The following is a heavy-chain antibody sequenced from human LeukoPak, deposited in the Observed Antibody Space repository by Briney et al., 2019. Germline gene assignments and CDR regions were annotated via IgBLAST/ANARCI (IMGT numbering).Heavy chain of an antibody. D-gene: IGHD3-16*01. CDR1: GGSISSYY. CDR3: ARFGSLREPILDY. J-gene: IGHJ4*02. Sequence: PSETLSLTCTVSGGSISSYYWSWIRQPPGKGLEWIGYIYHTGTTNYNPSLKSRVTISVDTSKNQFSLKLSSVTAADTAVYYCARFGSLREPILDYWGQGTLVTVSS. CDR2: IYHTGTT. V-gene: IGHV4-59*01.